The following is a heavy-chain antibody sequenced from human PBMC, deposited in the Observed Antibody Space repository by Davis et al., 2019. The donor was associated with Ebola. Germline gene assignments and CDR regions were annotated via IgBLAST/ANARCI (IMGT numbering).Heavy chain of an antibody. CDR1: GYSFTSYW. D-gene: IGHD6-13*01. Sequence: GESLKISCKGSGYSFTSYWISWVRQMPGKGLEWMGRIDPSDSYTNYSPSFQGHVTISADKSISTAYLQWSSLKASDTAMYYCAKSYSSSYDYWGQGTLVTVSS. CDR2: IDPSDSYT. V-gene: IGHV5-10-1*01. J-gene: IGHJ4*02. CDR3: AKSYSSSYDY.